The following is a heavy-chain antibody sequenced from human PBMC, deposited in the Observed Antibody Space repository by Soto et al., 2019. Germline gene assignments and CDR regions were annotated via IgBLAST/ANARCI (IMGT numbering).Heavy chain of an antibody. CDR2: IYYSGST. CDR3: ARIRGSSWYYFDY. V-gene: IGHV4-59*01. CDR1: GGSISSYY. J-gene: IGHJ4*02. D-gene: IGHD6-13*01. Sequence: SETLSLTCTVSGGSISSYYWSWIRPPPGKGLEWIGYIYYSGSTNYNPSLKSRVTISVDTSKNQFSLKLSSVTAADTAVYYCARIRGSSWYYFDYWGQGTLVTVSS.